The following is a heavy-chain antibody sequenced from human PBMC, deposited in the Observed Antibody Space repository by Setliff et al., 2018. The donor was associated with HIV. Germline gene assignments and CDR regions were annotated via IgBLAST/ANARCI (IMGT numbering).Heavy chain of an antibody. CDR3: ARVPSPYSSSWDFDY. CDR2: INPNSGGT. Sequence: ASVKVSCKASGYNFHGYYIHWVRQAPGQGLEWMGWINPNSGGTNPAQKFQGRVTMTRDTSINTAYMELTRLRSDDTAVYYCARVPSPYSSSWDFDYWGQGTLVTVS. CDR1: GYNFHGYY. V-gene: IGHV1-2*02. D-gene: IGHD6-13*01. J-gene: IGHJ4*02.